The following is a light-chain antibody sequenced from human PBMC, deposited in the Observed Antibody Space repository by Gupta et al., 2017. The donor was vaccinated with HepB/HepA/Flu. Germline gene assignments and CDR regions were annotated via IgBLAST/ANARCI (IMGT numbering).Light chain of an antibody. J-gene: IGLJ1*01. CDR1: SSDVADYVY. V-gene: IGLV2-14*03. CDR2: DVT. CDR3: TSYTRRNTLV. Sequence: QSALTQSASVSGSPGQSITISCTVTSSDVADYVYFSWYRQHPGKAPELMIYDVTNRPSGVSNRFSGSKSGDTASLTISGRQADDEAHYYGTSYTRRNTLVFGTGTQVTVL.